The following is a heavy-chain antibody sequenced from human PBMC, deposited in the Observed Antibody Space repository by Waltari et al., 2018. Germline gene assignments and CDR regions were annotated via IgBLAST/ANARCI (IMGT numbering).Heavy chain of an antibody. CDR1: GGTFSSYA. CDR3: ASPRSVSNSIYYYYYYMDV. Sequence: QVQLVQSGAEVKKPGSSVKVSCKASGGTFSSYAISWVRQAPGQGLEWMGGSIPIFGTANYAQKFQGRVTITTDEATSTAYMELSSLRSEDTAVYYCASPRSVSNSIYYYYYYMDVWGKGTTVTVSS. V-gene: IGHV1-69*05. J-gene: IGHJ6*03. D-gene: IGHD1-1*01. CDR2: SIPIFGTA.